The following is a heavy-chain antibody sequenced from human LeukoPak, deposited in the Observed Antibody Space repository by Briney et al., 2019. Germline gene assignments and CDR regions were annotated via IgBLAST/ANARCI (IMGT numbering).Heavy chain of an antibody. V-gene: IGHV3-30*03. D-gene: IGHD3-10*01. J-gene: IGHJ3*02. CDR2: ILNDGSNK. Sequence: GGSLRLSCAASGFTFSNYDMHWVRQAPGKGLEWGAVILNDGSNKHYADSAKGRFTISRDNSKNTLYLQMNSLRPQDTAVYYCARGGSYYASGSYFAFDIWGQGTMVTVSS. CDR1: GFTFSNYD. CDR3: ARGGSYYASGSYFAFDI.